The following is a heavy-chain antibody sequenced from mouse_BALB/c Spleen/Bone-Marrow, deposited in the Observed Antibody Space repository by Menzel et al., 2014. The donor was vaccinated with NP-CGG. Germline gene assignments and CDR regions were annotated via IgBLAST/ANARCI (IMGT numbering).Heavy chain of an antibody. CDR2: INPSNGGT. CDR1: GYTFTSYY. CDR3: TRYGNYYFDY. V-gene: IGHV1S81*02. D-gene: IGHD2-1*01. J-gene: IGHJ2*01. Sequence: QVQLQQSGAELVKPGASVKLSCKASGYTFTSYYMYWVKQRPGQGLGWIGEINPSNGGTNFNEKFKSEATLTVDKSSSTAYMQLSSLTSEDSAVYYCTRYGNYYFDYWGQGTTLTVSS.